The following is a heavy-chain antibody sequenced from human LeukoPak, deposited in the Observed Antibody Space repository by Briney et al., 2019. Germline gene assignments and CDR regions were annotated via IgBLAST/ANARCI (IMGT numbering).Heavy chain of an antibody. V-gene: IGHV4-59*01. J-gene: IGHJ3*02. CDR3: ARDSAWKSDYYYDSSGYSNDAFDI. D-gene: IGHD3-22*01. CDR2: IYYSGST. CDR1: GGSISRYY. Sequence: SETLSLTCTVSGGSISRYYWSWIRQPPGKGLEWIGYIYYSGSTNYNPSLKSRVTISVDTSKNQFSLKLSSVTAADTAVYYCARDSAWKSDYYYDSSGYSNDAFDIWGQGTMVTVSS.